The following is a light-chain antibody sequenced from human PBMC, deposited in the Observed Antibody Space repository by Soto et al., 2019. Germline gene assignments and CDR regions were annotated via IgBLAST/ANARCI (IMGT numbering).Light chain of an antibody. V-gene: IGKV3-15*01. CDR3: QQYNDWPPLT. J-gene: IGKJ4*01. CDR1: QSITTN. Sequence: EKVLTQSPVTLSVSLRERATLSCRASQSITTNLAWYQQKPGQAPRLLIFGASNRATGIPARFSGSGSGTEFSLTISSLQSEDSAIYYCQQYNDWPPLTFGGGTKVEI. CDR2: GAS.